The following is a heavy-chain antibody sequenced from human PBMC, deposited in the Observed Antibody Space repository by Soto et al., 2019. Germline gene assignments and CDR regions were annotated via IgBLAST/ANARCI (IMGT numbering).Heavy chain of an antibody. CDR1: GFTFSSYA. J-gene: IGHJ3*02. CDR3: ARGGTVVVVAATRAFDI. CDR2: VSIGGST. D-gene: IGHD2-15*01. Sequence: GGSLRLSCAASGFTFSSYAMGWVRQGPGKGLEWVAVVSIGGSTHYADSVRGRFTISRDNSKNTLSLQMNSLTAEDTAVYYCARGGTVVVVAATRAFDIWGQGTMVTVSS. V-gene: IGHV3-23*01.